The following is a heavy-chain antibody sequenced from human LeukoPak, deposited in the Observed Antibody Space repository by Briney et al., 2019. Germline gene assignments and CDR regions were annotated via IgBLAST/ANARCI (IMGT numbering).Heavy chain of an antibody. V-gene: IGHV3-53*04. CDR2: IFSGGAT. CDR3: AKMGRDGYYFDH. J-gene: IGHJ4*02. CDR1: GFTVSNNY. D-gene: IGHD5-24*01. Sequence: GGSLRLSCAASGFTVSNNYMGRVRQAPGKGLEWVSLIFSGGATYYADSVKGQFTISRHNSNNTLYLQMTSLTAEDTAVYYCAKMGRDGYYFDHWGQGTLVTVSS.